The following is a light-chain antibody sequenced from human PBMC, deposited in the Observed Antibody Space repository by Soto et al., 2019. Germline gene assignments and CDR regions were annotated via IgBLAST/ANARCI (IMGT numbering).Light chain of an antibody. Sequence: QSVLTQPASVSGSPGQSITIPCTGISSDVGSSDLVSWYQQHPGRAPKLMIYEASKRPSGVSNRFSGSKSGNTASLTISGLQAEDEADYYCRSYSGSITWVFGGGTKLTVL. V-gene: IGLV2-23*01. J-gene: IGLJ3*02. CDR3: RSYSGSITWV. CDR1: SSDVGSSDL. CDR2: EAS.